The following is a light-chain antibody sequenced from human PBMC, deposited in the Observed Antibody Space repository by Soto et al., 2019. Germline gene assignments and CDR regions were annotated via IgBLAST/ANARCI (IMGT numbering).Light chain of an antibody. V-gene: IGLV2-14*01. CDR2: DVS. J-gene: IGLJ1*01. CDR1: SSDVGGYNY. CDR3: SSYTSNSTYV. Sequence: QSVRTQPASVSGSPGQSITISCTGASSDVGGYNYVSWNQQHPGKAPKLMIYDVSNRPSGVSNRFSGSKSGNTASLTISGLQAEDEADYYCSSYTSNSTYVFGTGTKVTVL.